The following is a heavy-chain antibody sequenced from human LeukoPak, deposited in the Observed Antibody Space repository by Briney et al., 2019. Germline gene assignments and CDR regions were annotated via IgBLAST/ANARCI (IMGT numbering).Heavy chain of an antibody. Sequence: GGSLRLSCAVSGFTFSTYWMTWVRQAPGKGLEWVAYIKQDGSEKYYVDSVKGRFTISRDNAKNSLYLQMSSLRAEDTAVYYCARSRIGDYWGQGTLVTVSS. CDR2: IKQDGSEK. CDR3: ARSRIGDY. V-gene: IGHV3-7*01. D-gene: IGHD3-10*01. CDR1: GFTFSTYW. J-gene: IGHJ4*02.